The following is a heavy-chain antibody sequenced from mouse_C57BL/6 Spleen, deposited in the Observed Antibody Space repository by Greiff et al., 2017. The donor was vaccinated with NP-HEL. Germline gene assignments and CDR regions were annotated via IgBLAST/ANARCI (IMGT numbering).Heavy chain of an antibody. V-gene: IGHV1-81*01. CDR3: AREGDDGYYDAMDY. D-gene: IGHD2-3*01. CDR1: GSTFPGFG. CDR2: MYPRSGNT. Sequence: SGADLPGPGASVSLSCRPSGSTFPGFGLSWVSREPGRGLGGIGEMYPRSGNTYYNEKFKGKATLTADKSSSTAYMELRSLTSEDSAVYFCAREGDDGYYDAMDYWGQGTSVTVSS. J-gene: IGHJ4*01.